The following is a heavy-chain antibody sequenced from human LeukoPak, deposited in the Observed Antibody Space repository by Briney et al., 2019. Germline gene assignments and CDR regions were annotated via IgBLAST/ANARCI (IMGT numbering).Heavy chain of an antibody. V-gene: IGHV1-69*13. CDR1: GGTFSSYA. Sequence: SVKVSCKASGGTFSSYAISWVRQAPGQGLEWMGGIIPIFGTANYAQKFQGRVTITADESTSTAYMELSSLRSEDTAVYYCARGTEYSSSSALFDYWGQGTLVTVSS. J-gene: IGHJ4*02. CDR2: IIPIFGTA. D-gene: IGHD6-6*01. CDR3: ARGTEYSSSSALFDY.